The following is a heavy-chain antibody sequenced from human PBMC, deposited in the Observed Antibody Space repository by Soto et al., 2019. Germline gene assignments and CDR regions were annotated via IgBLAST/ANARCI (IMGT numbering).Heavy chain of an antibody. V-gene: IGHV3-21*01. D-gene: IGHD1-1*01. CDR3: AREGINIYNEYYFDS. CDR1: GFTFSTYS. J-gene: IGHJ4*02. Sequence: GSLRLSCAASGFTFSTYSTNWVRQAPGKGLEWVSSISGSGNYTHYADFLRGRFTISRDNAKTSLYLQMNSLRAEDTAVYYCAREGINIYNEYYFDSWGQGTVVTVSS. CDR2: ISGSGNYT.